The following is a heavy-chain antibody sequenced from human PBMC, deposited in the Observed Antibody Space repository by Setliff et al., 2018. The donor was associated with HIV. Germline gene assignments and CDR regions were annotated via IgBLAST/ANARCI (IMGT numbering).Heavy chain of an antibody. CDR1: GGSISSGVFY. D-gene: IGHD3-10*01. CDR2: IYYTGGT. Sequence: LSLTCTVSGGSISSGVFYWTWIRQHPGKGLEWIGYIYYTGGTYYNPSLRSPVTMSVDTSKNQFSLNVTPVTAADTAVYYCARGTAERSAVRGLAIAFDIWGQGTMVTVSS. CDR3: ARGTAERSAVRGLAIAFDI. J-gene: IGHJ3*02. V-gene: IGHV4-31*02.